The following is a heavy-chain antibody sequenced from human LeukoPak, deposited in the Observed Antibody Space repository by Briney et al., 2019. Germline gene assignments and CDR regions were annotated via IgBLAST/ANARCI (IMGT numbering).Heavy chain of an antibody. CDR3: ARGHDSSGYYYGY. Sequence: GESLKISCKGSGYSFTSYWIGWVRQVPGKGLEWGGIIYPGDSDTRYSPSFQGQVTISADKSITTAYLQWSSLKASDTAMYYCARGHDSSGYYYGYWGQGTLVTVSS. J-gene: IGHJ4*02. CDR1: GYSFTSYW. D-gene: IGHD3-22*01. CDR2: IYPGDSDT. V-gene: IGHV5-51*01.